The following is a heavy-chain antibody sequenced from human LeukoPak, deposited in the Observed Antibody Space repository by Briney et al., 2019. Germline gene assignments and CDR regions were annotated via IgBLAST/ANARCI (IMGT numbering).Heavy chain of an antibody. D-gene: IGHD1/OR15-1a*01. CDR3: ARDSGTELAYDY. Sequence: SVKVSCKASGGTFSSYATSWVRQAPGQGLEWMGGIIPIFGTANYAQKFQGRVTITADECTSTAYMELSSLRSEDTAVYYCARDSGTELAYDYWGQGTLVTVSS. CDR1: GGTFSSYA. V-gene: IGHV1-69*13. CDR2: IIPIFGTA. J-gene: IGHJ4*02.